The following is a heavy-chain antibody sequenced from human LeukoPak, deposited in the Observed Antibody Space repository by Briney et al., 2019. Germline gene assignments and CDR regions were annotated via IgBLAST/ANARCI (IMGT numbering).Heavy chain of an antibody. J-gene: IGHJ4*02. Sequence: SETLSLTCAVSGYSISSGYYWGWIRQPPGKGLEWIGSIYHSGSTYYNPSLKSRVTISVDTSKNQFSLKLSSVTAADTAVYYCARRMVRGTIDYWGQGTLVTVSS. V-gene: IGHV4-38-2*01. D-gene: IGHD3-10*01. CDR1: GYSISSGYY. CDR3: ARRMVRGTIDY. CDR2: IYHSGST.